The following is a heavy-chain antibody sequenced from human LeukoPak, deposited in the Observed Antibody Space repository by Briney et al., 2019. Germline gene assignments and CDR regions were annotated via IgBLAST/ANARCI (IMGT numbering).Heavy chain of an antibody. Sequence: SETLSLTCTVSGGSISSYYWSWIRQPPGKGLEWIGYIYYSGSTNYNPPLKSRVTISVDTSKNQFSLKLSSVTAADTAVYYCARALNYGSGSYWYNWFDPWGQGTLVTVSS. CDR3: ARALNYGSGSYWYNWFDP. CDR2: IYYSGST. V-gene: IGHV4-59*01. CDR1: GGSISSYY. D-gene: IGHD3-10*01. J-gene: IGHJ5*02.